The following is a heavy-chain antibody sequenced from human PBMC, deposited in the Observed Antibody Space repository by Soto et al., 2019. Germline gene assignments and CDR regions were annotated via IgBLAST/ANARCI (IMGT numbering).Heavy chain of an antibody. CDR3: ANDALYDSSGSYFDY. Sequence: GGSLRLSCAASGFTFSSYGMHWVRQGPGKGLEWVAVISYDGSNKYYADSVKGRFTISRDNSKNTLYLQMNSLIAEDTAVYYSANDALYDSSGSYFDYWGQGTLVTVSS. D-gene: IGHD3-22*01. J-gene: IGHJ4*02. CDR1: GFTFSSYG. CDR2: ISYDGSNK. V-gene: IGHV3-30*18.